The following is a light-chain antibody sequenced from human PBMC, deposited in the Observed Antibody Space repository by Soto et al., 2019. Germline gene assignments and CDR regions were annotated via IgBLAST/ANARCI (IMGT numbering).Light chain of an antibody. Sequence: EIVMTQSPVTLSVSPGERVTLSCRASQSVSSNLAWYQQKPGQAPRLLMYGISRRATGIPDRFSGSGSGTDFTLTITRLEPEDFAVYYCQQYVTSSPRTFGQGTKVDSK. V-gene: IGKV3-20*01. CDR3: QQYVTSSPRT. CDR1: QSVSSN. CDR2: GIS. J-gene: IGKJ1*01.